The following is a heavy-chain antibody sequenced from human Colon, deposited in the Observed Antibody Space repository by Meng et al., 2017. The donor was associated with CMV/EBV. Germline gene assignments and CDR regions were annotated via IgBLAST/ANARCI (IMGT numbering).Heavy chain of an antibody. V-gene: IGHV5-51*01. J-gene: IGHJ4*02. CDR3: AREDSRGYRIFDS. D-gene: IGHD3-22*01. CDR1: GDSFRDYW. CDR2: ICPGDSDT. Sequence: KGSGDSFRDYWIAWVRQMPGKGLEWTGIICPGDSDTKYSPSFQGHVSMSVDKSIDTAYLQWSSLKASDTATYYCAREDSRGYRIFDSWGQGTLVTVSS.